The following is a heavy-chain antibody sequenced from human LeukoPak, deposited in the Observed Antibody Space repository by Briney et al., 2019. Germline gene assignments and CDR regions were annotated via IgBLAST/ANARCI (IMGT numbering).Heavy chain of an antibody. CDR3: ARDIVVVPAATGYYYYYGMDV. V-gene: IGHV3-30*04. Sequence: PGRSLRLSCAASGFTFSSYAMHWVRQAPGKGLEWVAVISYDGSNKYYADSVKGRFTISRDNSKNTLYLQMNSLRAEDTAVYYCARDIVVVPAATGYYYYYGMDVWGQGTTVTVSS. J-gene: IGHJ6*02. CDR1: GFTFSSYA. CDR2: ISYDGSNK. D-gene: IGHD2-2*01.